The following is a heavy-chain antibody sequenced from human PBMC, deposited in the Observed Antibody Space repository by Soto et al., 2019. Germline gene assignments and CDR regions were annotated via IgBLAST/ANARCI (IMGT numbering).Heavy chain of an antibody. J-gene: IGHJ5*02. CDR2: ISNTGTT. CDR3: ERAVYSNNVS. Sequence: QGQLQESGPGLVKPSQTLSLTCTVSGASISSGSYYWSWIRQLPGKGLGLIGYISNTGTTSYTPSLKSRVTISVDTSKNQSSLRVSSVTAADTAVYYFERAVYSNNVSWGQGTLVTVSS. CDR1: GASISSGSYY. V-gene: IGHV4-31*03. D-gene: IGHD4-4*01.